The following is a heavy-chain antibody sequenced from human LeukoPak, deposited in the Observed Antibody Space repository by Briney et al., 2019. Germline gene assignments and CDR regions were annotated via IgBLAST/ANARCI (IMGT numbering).Heavy chain of an antibody. V-gene: IGHV3-66*01. J-gene: IGHJ3*02. Sequence: SGGSLRLSCAASGFIVSGDFMSWVRQAPGKGLEWVSVIYSDGSTYYADSVKGRFTISRDNSKNTLYLQMNSLRAEDTAVYYCARGMAVAETHAFDIWGQGTMVTVSS. CDR3: ARGMAVAETHAFDI. CDR1: GFIVSGDF. CDR2: IYSDGST. D-gene: IGHD6-19*01.